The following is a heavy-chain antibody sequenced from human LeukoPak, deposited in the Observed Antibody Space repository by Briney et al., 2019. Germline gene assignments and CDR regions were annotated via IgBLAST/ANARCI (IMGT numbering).Heavy chain of an antibody. V-gene: IGHV4-61*05. CDR2: IYYSGST. D-gene: IGHD5-12*01. CDR1: GGSISSSSYY. Sequence: SETLSLTCIVPGGSISSSSYYWARIRQPPGKGLEWIGYIYYSGSTNYNPSLKSRVTISVDTSKNQFSLKLSSVTAADTAVYYCARGDIVGTSHYFDYWGQGTLVTVSS. J-gene: IGHJ4*02. CDR3: ARGDIVGTSHYFDY.